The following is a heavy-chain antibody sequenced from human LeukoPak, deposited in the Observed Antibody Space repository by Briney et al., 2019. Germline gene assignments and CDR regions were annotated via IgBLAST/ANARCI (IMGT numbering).Heavy chain of an antibody. V-gene: IGHV1-8*01. D-gene: IGHD4-17*01. J-gene: IGHJ4*02. CDR2: MNPNSGNT. CDR1: GYTFTSYD. Sequence: ASVKVSCKASGYTFTSYDINWVRQATGQGLEWMGWMNPNSGNTGYAQKFQGRVTMTRNTSISTAYMELSSLRSEDTAVYYCARGGEDYEGFDYWGQGTLVTVSS. CDR3: ARGGEDYEGFDY.